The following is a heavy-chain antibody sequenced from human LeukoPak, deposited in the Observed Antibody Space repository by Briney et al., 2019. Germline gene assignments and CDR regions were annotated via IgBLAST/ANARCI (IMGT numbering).Heavy chain of an antibody. V-gene: IGHV3-21*01. CDR3: ARDVGAYDPAHSYGMDV. CDR2: ISSSNIYI. J-gene: IGHJ6*02. D-gene: IGHD3-16*01. CDR1: GFTFSSYR. Sequence: GGSLRLSCAASGFTFSSYRMICVRQARGKGLEWVSSISSSNIYIYYTDSVKGGFTISRDNAKNSLYLHMNSLRAEDTAVYYCARDVGAYDPAHSYGMDVWGQGTTVTVSS.